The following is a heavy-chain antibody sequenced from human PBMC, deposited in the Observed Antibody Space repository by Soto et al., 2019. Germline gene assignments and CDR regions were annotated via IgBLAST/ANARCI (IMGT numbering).Heavy chain of an antibody. V-gene: IGHV1-18*01. J-gene: IGHJ5*02. CDR3: ARVDLQYRLPRRGWFDP. CDR1: GYTFTSYG. CDR2: ISAYNGNT. D-gene: IGHD2-2*01. Sequence: QVQLVQSGAEVKKPGASVKVSCKASGYTFTSYGISWVRQAPGQGLEWMGWISAYNGNTNYAQKLQGRVTMTTDTSTSTAYMELRSLRSDDTAVYYCARVDLQYRLPRRGWFDPWGQGTMVTVSS.